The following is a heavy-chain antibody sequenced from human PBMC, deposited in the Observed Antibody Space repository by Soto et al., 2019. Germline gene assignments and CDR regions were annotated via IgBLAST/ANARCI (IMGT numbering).Heavy chain of an antibody. CDR1: GASISAYA. V-gene: IGHV4-4*07. CDR2: LYSSGNT. D-gene: IGHD6-19*01. Sequence: SETLSLTCTVSGASISAYAWSWIRQPAGKGLKWIGRLYSSGNTNYNPSFKSRLTMSADTSKNQFSLKLSSVTAADTAVYYCARGPYSSGWYVVDYWGQGTLVTVSS. J-gene: IGHJ4*02. CDR3: ARGPYSSGWYVVDY.